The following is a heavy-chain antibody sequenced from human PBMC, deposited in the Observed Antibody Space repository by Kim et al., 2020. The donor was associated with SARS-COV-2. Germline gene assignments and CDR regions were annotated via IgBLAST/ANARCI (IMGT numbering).Heavy chain of an antibody. D-gene: IGHD3-10*01. Sequence: GGSLRLSCAASGFSINMYSMSWVRQAPGKGLEWVAIIRHDGSDIYYLDAVKGRFTISRDSAKNSLYLQMTSLRAEDTSVYYCARTRESGEFYRPVGYWGQGTLVTVYS. CDR2: IRHDGSDI. CDR3: ARTRESGEFYRPVGY. J-gene: IGHJ4*02. CDR1: GFSINMYS. V-gene: IGHV3-7*01.